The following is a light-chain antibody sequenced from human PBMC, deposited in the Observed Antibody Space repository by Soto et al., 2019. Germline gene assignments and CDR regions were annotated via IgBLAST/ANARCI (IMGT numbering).Light chain of an antibody. V-gene: IGLV1-51*01. CDR3: AAWDDSLSGPV. CDR2: DDD. CDR1: SSNIGNHF. Sequence: QSVLTQPPSVSAAPGQKVTISCSGSSSNIGNHFVSWYQQVPGTAPTLLIYDDDKRPSGIPDRFSGSKSGTSATLGITGLQSEDEAMYYCAAWDDSLSGPVFGEGTKLTVL. J-gene: IGLJ2*01.